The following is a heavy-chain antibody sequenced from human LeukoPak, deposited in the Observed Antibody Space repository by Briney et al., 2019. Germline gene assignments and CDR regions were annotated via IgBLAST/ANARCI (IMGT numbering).Heavy chain of an antibody. CDR1: GFTFSSYE. Sequence: GGSLRLSCAASGFTFSSYEMNWVRQAPGKGLEWVSYVSSSGSTIYYADSVKGRFTISRDNAKNSLYQQMNSLRAEDTAVYYCARDAYGDYRAYYFDYWGQGTLVTVSS. D-gene: IGHD4-17*01. CDR3: ARDAYGDYRAYYFDY. CDR2: VSSSGSTI. V-gene: IGHV3-48*03. J-gene: IGHJ4*02.